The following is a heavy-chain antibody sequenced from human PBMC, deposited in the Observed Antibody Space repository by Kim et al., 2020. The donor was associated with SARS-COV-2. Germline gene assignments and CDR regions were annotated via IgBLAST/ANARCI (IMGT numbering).Heavy chain of an antibody. Sequence: GGSLRLSCAASGFTFSSYAMSWVRQAPGKGLEWVSGISGSGGSTYYADSVKGRFTISRDNSKNTLYLQMNSLRAEDTAVYYCAKEGVVVAGTMPFFNSWGQGTLVTVSS. J-gene: IGHJ4*02. CDR3: AKEGVVVAGTMPFFNS. CDR1: GFTFSSYA. D-gene: IGHD6-19*01. CDR2: ISGSGGST. V-gene: IGHV3-23*01.